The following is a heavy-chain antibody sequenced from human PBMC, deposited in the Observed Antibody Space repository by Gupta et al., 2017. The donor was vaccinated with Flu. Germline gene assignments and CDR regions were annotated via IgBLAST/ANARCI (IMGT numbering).Heavy chain of an antibody. CDR3: ARGRGHSYGYRAYALDV. D-gene: IGHD5-18*01. V-gene: IGHV3-11*01. CDR1: TFSDYY. Sequence: TFSDYYMSWIRQAPGKGLEWVSYIRSSGTTIYYADSVKGRFTISRDNAKNSLFLLMNSLRVEDTAVYYCARGRGHSYGYRAYALDVWGQGTTVTVSS. J-gene: IGHJ6*02. CDR2: IRSSGTTI.